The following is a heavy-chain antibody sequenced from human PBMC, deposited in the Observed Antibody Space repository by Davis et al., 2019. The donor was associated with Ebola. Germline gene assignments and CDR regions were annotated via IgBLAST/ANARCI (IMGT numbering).Heavy chain of an antibody. D-gene: IGHD4-17*01. CDR1: GFTFHSYW. J-gene: IGHJ2*01. Sequence: HTGGPLRLSCAASGFTFHSYWMHWVRQVPGKGLVWVSHINTDERRTSYADSVKGRFTISRDNAKNTLYLQINSLRAEDSAVYFCARGSTETGYWYVDLWGRGTLVTVSS. CDR2: INTDERRT. CDR3: ARGSTETGYWYVDL. V-gene: IGHV3-74*01.